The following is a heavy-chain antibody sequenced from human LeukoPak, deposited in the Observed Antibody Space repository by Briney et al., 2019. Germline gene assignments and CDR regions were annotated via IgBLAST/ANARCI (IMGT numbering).Heavy chain of an antibody. J-gene: IGHJ4*02. Sequence: GGSLRLSCVASGFSFRSYWMSWVRQGPGKGLEWVSAISVSGNTYHADSVKGRFTISRDSSKNTLYLQMNSLRAGDAAVYYCAKAPVTTCSGAYCYPFDYWSQGTLVTVSS. D-gene: IGHD2-15*01. CDR3: AKAPVTTCSGAYCYPFDY. V-gene: IGHV3-23*01. CDR2: ISVSGNT. CDR1: GFSFRSYW.